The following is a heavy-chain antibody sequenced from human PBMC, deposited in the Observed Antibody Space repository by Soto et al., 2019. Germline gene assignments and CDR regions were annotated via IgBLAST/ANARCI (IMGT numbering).Heavy chain of an antibody. V-gene: IGHV1-18*01. D-gene: IGHD4-17*01. J-gene: IGHJ6*02. Sequence: ASVKVSCKASGYTFTSYGISWVRQAPGQGLEWMGWISAYNGNTNYAQKLQGRVTMTTDTSTSTAYMELRSLRSDDTAVYYCARDGSDDYGDNGGKNYYGRDVWGQGTRVTVPS. CDR2: ISAYNGNT. CDR3: ARDGSDDYGDNGGKNYYGRDV. CDR1: GYTFTSYG.